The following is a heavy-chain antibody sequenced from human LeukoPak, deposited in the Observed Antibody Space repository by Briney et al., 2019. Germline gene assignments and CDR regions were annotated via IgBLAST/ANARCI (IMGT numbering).Heavy chain of an antibody. CDR1: GGTFSSYA. Sequence: SVKVSCKASGGTFSSYAISWVRQAPGQGLEWMGGIIPIFGTANYAQKFQGRVTITADESTSTAYMELSSLRSEDTAVYYCARDKGAAAGRYTHPDNWFDPWGQGTTVTVSS. D-gene: IGHD6-13*01. J-gene: IGHJ5*01. V-gene: IGHV1-69*13. CDR3: ARDKGAAAGRYTHPDNWFDP. CDR2: IIPIFGTA.